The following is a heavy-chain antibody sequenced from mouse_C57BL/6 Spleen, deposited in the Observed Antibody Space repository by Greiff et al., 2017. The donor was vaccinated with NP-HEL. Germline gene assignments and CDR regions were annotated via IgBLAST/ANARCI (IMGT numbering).Heavy chain of an antibody. V-gene: IGHV5-9-1*02. CDR1: GFTFSSYA. CDR2: ISSGGDYI. D-gene: IGHD1-1*01. J-gene: IGHJ1*03. Sequence: DVQLVESGEGLVKPGGSLKLSCAASGFTFSSYAMSWVRQTPEKRLEWVAYISSGGDYIYYADTVKGRFTISRDNARNTLYLQMSSLKSEDTAMYYCTRGAYYYGSSYEYFDVWGTGTTVTVSS. CDR3: TRGAYYYGSSYEYFDV.